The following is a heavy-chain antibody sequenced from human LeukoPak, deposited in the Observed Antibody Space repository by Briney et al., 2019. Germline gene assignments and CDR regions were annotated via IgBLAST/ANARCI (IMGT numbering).Heavy chain of an antibody. CDR2: IYYTGST. CDR1: GGSISGYY. D-gene: IGHD6-19*01. V-gene: IGHV4-59*08. J-gene: IGHJ4*02. CDR3: TRGITVAGSVFDC. Sequence: PSETLSLTCTVSGGSISGYYWSWIRQPPGKGLEWIGYIYYTGSTNHNPSLKSRVTMSVDTSRNLFSLRLSSVTAADTAVYYCTRGITVAGSVFDCWGQGTLVTVSS.